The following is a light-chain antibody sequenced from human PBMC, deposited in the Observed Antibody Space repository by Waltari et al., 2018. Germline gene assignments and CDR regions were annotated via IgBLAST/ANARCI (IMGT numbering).Light chain of an antibody. CDR2: GNG. CDR3: QSYDSSRSGSV. Sequence: QPVPTQPPSVSGAPGQRVTISCTGSGPKIGDGYDVHWSQQLPGTAPKLRINGNGNRPSGVPDRFSCSKSDTSASVAITRLQAEDEADYYCQSYDSSRSGSVFGGGTKLTVL. V-gene: IGLV1-40*01. CDR1: GPKIGDGYD. J-gene: IGLJ2*01.